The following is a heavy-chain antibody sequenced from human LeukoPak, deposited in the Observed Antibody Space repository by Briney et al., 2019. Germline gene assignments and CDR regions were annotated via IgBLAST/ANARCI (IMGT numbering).Heavy chain of an antibody. CDR3: AKSMVSGSSHWYFDL. J-gene: IGHJ2*01. CDR2: ISWDGGST. CDR1: GFTFDAYT. V-gene: IGHV3-43*01. D-gene: IGHD3-10*01. Sequence: GWSLRFSCAASGFTFDAYTMHCVRKAPGKSLEWVSLISWDGGSTYYADSVKGRFTISRDNSKNSLYLQMNSLRTEDTALYYCAKSMVSGSSHWYFDLWGRGTLVTVSS.